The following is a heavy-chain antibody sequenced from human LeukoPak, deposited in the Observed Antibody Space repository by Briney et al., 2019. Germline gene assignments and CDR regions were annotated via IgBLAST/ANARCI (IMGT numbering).Heavy chain of an antibody. CDR1: GFTFSSYS. J-gene: IGHJ4*02. D-gene: IGHD3-22*01. CDR3: ARVYKYPYYDSSGYSDY. V-gene: IGHV3-21*01. CDR2: ISSSSSYM. Sequence: GGSLRLSCAASGFTFSSYSMNWVRQAPGKGLEWVSSISSSSSYMYYADSVKGRFPNSRDNPKNSLYLQMDSLRAEDTAVCYCARVYKYPYYDSSGYSDYWGQGTPVTVSS.